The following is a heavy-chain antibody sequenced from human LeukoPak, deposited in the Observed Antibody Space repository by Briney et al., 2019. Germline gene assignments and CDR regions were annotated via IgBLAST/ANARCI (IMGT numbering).Heavy chain of an antibody. V-gene: IGHV3-23*01. J-gene: IGHJ4*02. D-gene: IGHD3-22*01. CDR1: GFTFSSYA. CDR2: ISGSGGST. Sequence: GGPLRLSCAASGFTFSSYAMSWVRQAPGKGLEWVSAISGSGGSTYYADSVKGRFTTSGDYSKNTLYLQMNSLRAEDTAVYYCAKLWRSGYYYFDYWGQGTLVTVSS. CDR3: AKLWRSGYYYFDY.